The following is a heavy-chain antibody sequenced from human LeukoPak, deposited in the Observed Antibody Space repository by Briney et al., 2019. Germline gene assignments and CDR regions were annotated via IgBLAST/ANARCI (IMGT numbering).Heavy chain of an antibody. Sequence: GGSLRLSCAASGFTFSSYAMSWVRQAPAKGLEWVSVISGSGGTTCYTDSVKRRFPISRDNSRNTLYLQTNILRPEATAVYYCAKHDSSTSRRRRTTIGAFDIWGQGTMVTVSS. V-gene: IGHV3-23*01. J-gene: IGHJ3*02. CDR3: AKHDSSTSRRRRTTIGAFDI. D-gene: IGHD2-2*01. CDR2: ISGSGGTT. CDR1: GFTFSSYA.